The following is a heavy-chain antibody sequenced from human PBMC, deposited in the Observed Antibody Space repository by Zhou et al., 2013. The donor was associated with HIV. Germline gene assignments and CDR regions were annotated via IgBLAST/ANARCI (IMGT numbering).Heavy chain of an antibody. V-gene: IGHV1-2*02. CDR2: INPNSGGT. J-gene: IGHJ3*02. D-gene: IGHD6-6*01. CDR3: ARVGPAPSSDAFDI. CDR1: GYTFTGYY. Sequence: QVQLVQSGAEVKKPGASVKVSCKASGYTFTGYYMHWVRQAPRTRALSGWEWINPNSGGTNYAQKFQGRVTMTRDTSISTAYMELSRLRSDDTAVYYCARVGPAPSSDAFDIWGQGQWSRSLQ.